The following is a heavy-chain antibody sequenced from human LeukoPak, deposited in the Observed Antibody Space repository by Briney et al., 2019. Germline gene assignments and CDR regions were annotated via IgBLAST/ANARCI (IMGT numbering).Heavy chain of an antibody. Sequence: GSLRLSCAASGFTFSSYAMSWVRQAPGKGLEWVSAISGSGGSTYYADSVKGRFTISRDNSKNTLYLQMNSLRAEDTAVYYCAKGRNGRYYDSSGHFDYWGQGTLVTVSS. D-gene: IGHD3-22*01. CDR2: ISGSGGST. J-gene: IGHJ4*02. CDR3: AKGRNGRYYDSSGHFDY. CDR1: GFTFSSYA. V-gene: IGHV3-23*01.